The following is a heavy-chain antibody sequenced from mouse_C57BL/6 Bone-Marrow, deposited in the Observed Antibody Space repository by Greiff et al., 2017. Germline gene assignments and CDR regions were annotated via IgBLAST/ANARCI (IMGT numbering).Heavy chain of an antibody. CDR1: GFSLSTFGMG. Sequence: QVTLKECGPGILQPSQTLSLTCSFSGFSLSTFGMGVGWIRQPSGKGLEWLAHIWWDDDKYYNPALKSRLTISKDTSKNQVFLKIADVDTADTATYYCARTRGSSQILYAMDYWGQGTSVTVSS. J-gene: IGHJ4*01. D-gene: IGHD1-1*01. CDR3: ARTRGSSQILYAMDY. V-gene: IGHV8-8*01. CDR2: IWWDDDK.